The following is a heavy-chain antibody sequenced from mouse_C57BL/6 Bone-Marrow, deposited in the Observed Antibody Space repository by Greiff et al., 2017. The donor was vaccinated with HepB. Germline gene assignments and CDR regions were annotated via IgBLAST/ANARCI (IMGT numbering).Heavy chain of an antibody. V-gene: IGHV2-2*01. CDR2: IWSGGST. CDR3: ARIYYDYDGYFDV. Sequence: QVQLQQSGPGLVQPSQSLSITCTVSGFSLTSYGVHWVRQSPGKGLEWLGVIWSGGSTDYNAAFISRLSISKDNSKSQVFFKMISLQADDTAIYYCARIYYDYDGYFDVCGTGTTVTVSS. J-gene: IGHJ1*03. D-gene: IGHD2-4*01. CDR1: GFSLTSYG.